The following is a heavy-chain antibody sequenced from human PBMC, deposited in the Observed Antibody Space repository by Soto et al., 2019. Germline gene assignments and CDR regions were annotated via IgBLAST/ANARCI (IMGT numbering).Heavy chain of an antibody. CDR2: INPKSGGT. J-gene: IGHJ4*02. V-gene: IGHV1-2*02. CDR1: GYSFTGYS. Sequence: ASVKVSCETSGYSFTGYSVHWVRQAPGHGPEWMGWINPKSGGTKYAQKFQGRVTMTRDTSISTVFMELSRVTSDDTAVYYCALEFLSRGNFITGKLFDYWGQGSLVTVSS. CDR3: ALEFLSRGNFITGKLFDY. D-gene: IGHD1-20*01.